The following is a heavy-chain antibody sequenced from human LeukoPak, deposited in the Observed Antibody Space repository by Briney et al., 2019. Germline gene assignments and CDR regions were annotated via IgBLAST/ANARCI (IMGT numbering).Heavy chain of an antibody. CDR1: GYTFTSYG. CDR2: ISAYNGNT. D-gene: IGHD2-15*01. Sequence: ASVKVSCKASGYTFTSYGISWVRQAPGQGLEWMGWISAYNGNTNYAQKLQGRVTMTTDTSTSTAYMELRSLRSEDTAVYYCATTWHCSGGSCYSSDWFDPWGQGTLVTVSS. CDR3: ATTWHCSGGSCYSSDWFDP. J-gene: IGHJ5*02. V-gene: IGHV1-18*01.